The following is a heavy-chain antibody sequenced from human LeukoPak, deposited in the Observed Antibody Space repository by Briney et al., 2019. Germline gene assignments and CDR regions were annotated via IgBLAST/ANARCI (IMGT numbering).Heavy chain of an antibody. CDR2: ISSSSSSI. Sequence: PGGSLRLSCAASGFTFSSYSMNWVRQAPGKGLEWVSSISSSSSSIYYADSVKGRFTISRDNAKNSLYLQMNSLRAEDTAVYYCARDLSSALEMATIDAFDIWGQGTMVTVSS. V-gene: IGHV3-21*01. J-gene: IGHJ3*02. CDR1: GFTFSSYS. D-gene: IGHD5-24*01. CDR3: ARDLSSALEMATIDAFDI.